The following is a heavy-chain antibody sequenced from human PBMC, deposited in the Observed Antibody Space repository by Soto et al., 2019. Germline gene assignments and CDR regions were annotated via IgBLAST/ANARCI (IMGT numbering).Heavy chain of an antibody. J-gene: IGHJ4*02. CDR2: LWFDGSNK. Sequence: GGSLRLSCVASGFSFNTYSMNWVRQAPGKGLEWVAVLWFDGSNKYYADSVKGRFTISRDNSKNTLYLQMNSLRAEDTAVYYCAKDCEPSSGWFHYFDYWGQGTLVTVSS. V-gene: IGHV3-33*06. CDR1: GFSFNTYS. CDR3: AKDCEPSSGWFHYFDY. D-gene: IGHD6-19*01.